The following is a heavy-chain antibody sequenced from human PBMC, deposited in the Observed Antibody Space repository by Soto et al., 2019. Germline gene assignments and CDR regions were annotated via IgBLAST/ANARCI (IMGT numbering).Heavy chain of an antibody. V-gene: IGHV4-31*03. J-gene: IGHJ6*02. CDR2: IYYSGST. D-gene: IGHD3-9*01. Sequence: PSETLSLTCTVSGGSISSGGYYWSWIRQHPGKGLEWIGYIYYSGSTYYNPSLKSRVTISVDTSKNQFSLKLSSVTAADTAVYYCAVKGGLWYDILTGPSGMGYYGMDVWGQGTTVTVSS. CDR1: GGSISSGGYY. CDR3: AVKGGLWYDILTGPSGMGYYGMDV.